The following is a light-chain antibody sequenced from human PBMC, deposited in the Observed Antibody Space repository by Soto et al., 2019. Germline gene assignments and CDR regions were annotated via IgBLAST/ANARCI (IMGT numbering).Light chain of an antibody. V-gene: IGLV2-14*01. Sequence: QSVLTQPASVSGFPGRSITISCTGTSSDVGGYNYVSWYQQHPGKAPKLMIYDVSNRPSGVSNRFSGSKSGNTASLTISGLQAEDEADYYCSSYTSSSTLYVFGPGTKVT. CDR2: DVS. CDR3: SSYTSSSTLYV. J-gene: IGLJ1*01. CDR1: SSDVGGYNY.